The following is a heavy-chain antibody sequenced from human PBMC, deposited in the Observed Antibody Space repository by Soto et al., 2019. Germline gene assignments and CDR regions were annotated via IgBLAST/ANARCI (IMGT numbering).Heavy chain of an antibody. CDR1: GGSFSGYY. J-gene: IGHJ6*03. V-gene: IGHV4-34*01. CDR3: ASYPYGDYYYYMDV. CDR2: INHSGST. D-gene: IGHD4-17*01. Sequence: SETLSLTCAVYGGSFSGYYWSWIRQPPGKGLEWIGEINHSGSTNYNPSLKSRVTISVDTSKNQFSLKLSSVTAADTAVYYCASYPYGDYYYYMDVWGKGTTVTSP.